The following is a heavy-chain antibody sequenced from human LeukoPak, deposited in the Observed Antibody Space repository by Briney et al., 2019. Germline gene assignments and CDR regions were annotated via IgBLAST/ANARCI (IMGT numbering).Heavy chain of an antibody. V-gene: IGHV4-31*03. CDR1: GGSISSGGYY. D-gene: IGHD6-13*01. CDR2: IYYSGST. J-gene: IGHJ5*02. CDR3: AREQIAAAGAKYNWFDP. Sequence: SETLSLTRTVSGGSISSGGYYWSWIRQHPGKGLEWIGYIYYSGSTYYNPSLKSRVTISVDTSKNQFSLKLSSVTAADTAVYYCAREQIAAAGAKYNWFDPWGQGTLVTVSS.